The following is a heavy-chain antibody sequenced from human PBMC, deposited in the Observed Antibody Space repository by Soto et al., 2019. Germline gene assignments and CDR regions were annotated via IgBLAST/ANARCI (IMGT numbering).Heavy chain of an antibody. J-gene: IGHJ4*02. Sequence: QVQLVQSGAEVKKPGASVKVSCKASGYTFTSYGISWVRQAPGQGLEWMGWISAYNDNTNYAQKLQGRVTMTTDTSTSTGYMELRMLRSDETAVDYCAIELSGDVFDYWGQGTLVTVSS. CDR2: ISAYNDNT. V-gene: IGHV1-18*01. CDR1: GYTFTSYG. CDR3: AIELSGDVFDY. D-gene: IGHD7-27*01.